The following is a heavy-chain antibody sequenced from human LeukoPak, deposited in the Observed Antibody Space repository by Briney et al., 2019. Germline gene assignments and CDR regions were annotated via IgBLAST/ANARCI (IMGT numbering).Heavy chain of an antibody. Sequence: LPGGSLRLSCAASGFTFSSYAMHWVRQAPGKGLEWVANIKQDGSEKYYVDSVKGRFTISRDNAKNSLYLQMNSLRAEDTAVYYCAREGRDYYDSSGYDYWGQGTLVTVSS. V-gene: IGHV3-7*01. D-gene: IGHD3-22*01. CDR3: AREGRDYYDSSGYDY. CDR2: IKQDGSEK. J-gene: IGHJ4*02. CDR1: GFTFSSYA.